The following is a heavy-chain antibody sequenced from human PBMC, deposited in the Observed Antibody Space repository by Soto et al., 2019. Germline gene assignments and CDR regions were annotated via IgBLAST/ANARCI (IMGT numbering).Heavy chain of an antibody. V-gene: IGHV3-15*01. D-gene: IGHD3-3*01. CDR3: TTETATYKARFLEWLSKQNFDY. CDR1: GFTFSNAW. J-gene: IGHJ4*02. CDR2: IKSKTDGGTT. Sequence: GGSLRLSCAASGFTFSNAWMSWVRQAPGKGLEWVGRIKSKTDGGTTDYAAPVKGRFTISRDDSKNTLYLQMNSLKTEDTAVYYCTTETATYKARFLEWLSKQNFDYWGQGTLVTVSS.